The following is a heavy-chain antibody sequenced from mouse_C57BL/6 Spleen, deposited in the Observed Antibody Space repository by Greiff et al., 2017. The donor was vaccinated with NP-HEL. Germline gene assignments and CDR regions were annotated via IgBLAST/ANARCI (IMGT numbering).Heavy chain of an antibody. J-gene: IGHJ4*01. CDR1: GYTFTDYE. CDR3: TRREEYYYGSNYVEAMDY. D-gene: IGHD1-1*01. V-gene: IGHV1-15*01. CDR2: IDPETGGT. Sequence: VQLQQSGAELVRPGASVTLSCKASGYTFTDYEMHWVKQTPVHGLEWIGAIDPETGGTAYNQKFKGKAILTADKSSSTAYMELRSLTSEDSAVYYCTRREEYYYGSNYVEAMDYWGQGTAVTVSS.